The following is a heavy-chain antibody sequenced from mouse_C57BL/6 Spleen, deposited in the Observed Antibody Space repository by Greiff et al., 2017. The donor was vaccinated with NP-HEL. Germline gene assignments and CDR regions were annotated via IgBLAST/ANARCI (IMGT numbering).Heavy chain of an antibody. CDR3: ARAYSYYFDY. CDR1: GYSITSGYY. D-gene: IGHD2-10*01. Sequence: EVQLVVSGPGLVKPSQSLSLTCSVTGYSITSGYYWNWIRQFPGNKLEWMGYISYDGSNNYNPSLKNRISITRDTSKNQFFLKLNSVTTEDTATYYCARAYSYYFDYWGQGTTLTVSS. CDR2: ISYDGSN. J-gene: IGHJ2*01. V-gene: IGHV3-6*01.